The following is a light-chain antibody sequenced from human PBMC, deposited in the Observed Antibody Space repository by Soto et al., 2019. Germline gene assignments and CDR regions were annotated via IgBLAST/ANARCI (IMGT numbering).Light chain of an antibody. CDR3: ATWDDRLNGAV. J-gene: IGLJ2*01. Sequence: QSVLTQPHSASGTPGQRVTIFCSGSSSNVGSNTVNWYHQLPGTAPKLLIYDNIRRPSGVPDRFSASKSGTSASLSISGLQSEDEGDYYCATWDDRLNGAVLGGGTKVTVL. V-gene: IGLV1-44*01. CDR2: DNI. CDR1: SSNVGSNT.